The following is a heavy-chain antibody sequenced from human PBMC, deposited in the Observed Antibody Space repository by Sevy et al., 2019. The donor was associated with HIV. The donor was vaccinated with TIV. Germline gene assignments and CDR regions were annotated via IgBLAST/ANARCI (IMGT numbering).Heavy chain of an antibody. V-gene: IGHV3-7*01. CDR2: IKQDGSEK. CDR1: GFTFSSFW. Sequence: GGSLRLSCAASGFTFSSFWMHWVRQAPGKGLEWVANIKQDGSEKYYVHSVKGRFTISRDNAKNSLYLQMNSLRAEDMAVYDCAREIGGGNSFWGQGTLVTVSS. D-gene: IGHD1-1*01. CDR3: AREIGGGNSF. J-gene: IGHJ4*02.